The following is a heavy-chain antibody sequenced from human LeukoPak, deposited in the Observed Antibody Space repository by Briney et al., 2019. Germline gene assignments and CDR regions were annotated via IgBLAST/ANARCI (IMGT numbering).Heavy chain of an antibody. CDR1: GGSISSGGYS. CDR2: IYHSGST. D-gene: IGHD3-10*01. Sequence: SETLSLTCTVSGGSISSGGYSWSWIRQPPGKGLEWIGYIYHSGSTYYNPSLKSRVTISVDRSKNQFSLKLSSVTAADTAVYYCARAGYYGSGSFWFDPWGQGTPVTVSS. V-gene: IGHV4-30-2*01. J-gene: IGHJ5*02. CDR3: ARAGYYGSGSFWFDP.